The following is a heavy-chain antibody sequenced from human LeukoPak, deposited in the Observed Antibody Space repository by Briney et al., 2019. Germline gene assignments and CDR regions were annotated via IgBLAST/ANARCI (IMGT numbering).Heavy chain of an antibody. J-gene: IGHJ4*02. CDR3: AKDMVAVDTAMVGGFDY. CDR2: ISWNSCSI. CDR1: GFTFDDHA. V-gene: IGHV3-9*01. D-gene: IGHD5-18*01. Sequence: GGSLRLSCAASGFTFDDHAMHWVRQAPGKGLEWVSGISWNSCSIGYADSVKGRFTISRDNAKNSMYLQMNSLRAEDTALYYCAKDMVAVDTAMVGGFDYWGQGTLVTVSS.